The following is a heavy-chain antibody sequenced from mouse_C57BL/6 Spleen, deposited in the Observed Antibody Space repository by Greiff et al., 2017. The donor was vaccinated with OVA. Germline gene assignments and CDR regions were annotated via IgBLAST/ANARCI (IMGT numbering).Heavy chain of an antibody. CDR2: ISTLAYSI. CDR3: ARQGELGQDYFDD. J-gene: IGHJ1*03. D-gene: IGHD4-1*01. Sequence: EVQLVESGGGLVQPGASLKLSCAASGFTFSDYGMAWVRQAPRKGPEWVAFISTLAYSIYYADTVTGRFTITGENAKNTLYLEMSSLRSEDTAVYCCARQGELGQDYFDDWGTGTTVTVSS. V-gene: IGHV5-15*01. CDR1: GFTFSDYG.